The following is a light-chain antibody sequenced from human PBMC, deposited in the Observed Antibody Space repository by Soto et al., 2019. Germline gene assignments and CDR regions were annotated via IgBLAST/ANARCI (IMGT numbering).Light chain of an antibody. Sequence: DVQMTQSPSSLSASVGDRVTITCQASQDISNYLNWYQQKPGKAPKLLIYDASNSETGVPSRFSGSGSGTDFTFTISSLQPEDIATYHCQQYNNIPRTFGQGTKVDIK. CDR3: QQYNNIPRT. CDR1: QDISNY. J-gene: IGKJ1*01. CDR2: DAS. V-gene: IGKV1-33*01.